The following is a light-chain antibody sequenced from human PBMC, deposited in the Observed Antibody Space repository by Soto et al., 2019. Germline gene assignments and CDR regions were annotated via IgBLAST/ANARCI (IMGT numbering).Light chain of an antibody. CDR3: QQYNSWPLT. V-gene: IGKV3D-15*01. CDR1: QSVRSN. Sequence: EIVLTQSPATLSVSPGERATLSCRASQSVRSNLAWYQQKPGQAPRLLIYGASTRATGVPTRISGSGSGTEFTLTISSLQSEDFAVYYCQQYNSWPLTFGGGTKV. CDR2: GAS. J-gene: IGKJ4*01.